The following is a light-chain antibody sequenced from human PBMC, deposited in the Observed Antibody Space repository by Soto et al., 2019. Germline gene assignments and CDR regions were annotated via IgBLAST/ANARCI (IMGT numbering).Light chain of an antibody. J-gene: IGKJ1*01. CDR3: QQSYSTPPGT. V-gene: IGKV1-39*01. CDR1: QSISTY. CDR2: ATS. Sequence: IQITQSPTSLSASVGHRHTNTLQASQSISTYLIWYQQKPGKAPKLLIYATSSLQSGVPSRFSGSGSGTDFTLTISSLQPEDFATYYCQQSYSTPPGTFGQGTKVDIK.